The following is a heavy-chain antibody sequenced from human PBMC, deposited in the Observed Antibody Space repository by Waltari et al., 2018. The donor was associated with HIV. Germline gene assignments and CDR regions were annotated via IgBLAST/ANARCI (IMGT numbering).Heavy chain of an antibody. Sequence: QLQLQESGPGLVKPSDTLSLTCTVSGGSISRSSSYWGWIRHPPGKGLEWIGSIYYSGNTYFNPSLKSRVTISVDTSKNQFSLKLSSVTAADTAVYYCALIVVVPAAKLNWFDPWGQGTLVTVSS. J-gene: IGHJ5*02. CDR2: IYYSGNT. V-gene: IGHV4-39*01. D-gene: IGHD2-2*01. CDR3: ALIVVVPAAKLNWFDP. CDR1: GGSISRSSSY.